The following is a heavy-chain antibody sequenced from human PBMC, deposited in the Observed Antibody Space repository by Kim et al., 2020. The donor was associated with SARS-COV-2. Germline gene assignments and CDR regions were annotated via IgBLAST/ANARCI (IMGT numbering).Heavy chain of an antibody. CDR1: GFTFSAYD. CDR2: ITKSSTTI. CDR3: VRDRMGGAFDI. D-gene: IGHD3-16*01. J-gene: IGHJ3*02. Sequence: GGSLRLSCATSGFTFSAYDINWVRRAPGKGLEWLSFITKSSTTIYYANSVKGRFTISRDNAKNSLYLQMNSLRDEDTALYYCVRDRMGGAFDIWGQGTMV. V-gene: IGHV3-48*02.